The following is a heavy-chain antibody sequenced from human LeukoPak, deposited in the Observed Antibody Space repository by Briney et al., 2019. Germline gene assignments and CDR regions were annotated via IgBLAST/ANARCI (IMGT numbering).Heavy chain of an antibody. V-gene: IGHV4-59*01. Sequence: SETLSLTCTVSGGSISSYYWSWIRQPPGKGLGWIGYIYYSGSTNYNPSLKSQVTISVDTSKNQFSLKLSSVTAADTAVYYCARVPALFMKARPERYFDYWGQGTLVTVSS. D-gene: IGHD6-6*01. CDR3: ARVPALFMKARPERYFDY. J-gene: IGHJ4*02. CDR1: GGSISSYY. CDR2: IYYSGST.